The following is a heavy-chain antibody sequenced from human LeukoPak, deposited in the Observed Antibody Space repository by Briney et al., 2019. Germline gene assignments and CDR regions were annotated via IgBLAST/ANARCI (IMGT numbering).Heavy chain of an antibody. CDR3: ARRPYGGKADYFDF. CDR2: IYYSGST. Sequence: SETLSLTCTVSGGSISSYYWSWIRQPPGKGLEWIGYIYYSGSTNYNPSLKSRVTISVDTSRNQFSLKLSSVNAADTAVYYCARRPYGGKADYFDFWGQGTLVTVSS. CDR1: GGSISSYY. J-gene: IGHJ4*02. V-gene: IGHV4-59*01. D-gene: IGHD4-23*01.